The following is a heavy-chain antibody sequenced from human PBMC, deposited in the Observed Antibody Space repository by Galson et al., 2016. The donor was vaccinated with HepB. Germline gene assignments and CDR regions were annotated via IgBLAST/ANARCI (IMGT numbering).Heavy chain of an antibody. V-gene: IGHV3-33*01. CDR3: AREMGVAAPAVFDY. CDR1: GFTFSSYG. Sequence: SLRLSCAASGFTFSSYGMHWVRQAPGKGQAWVALIWSDGSNKYYADSVKGRFTISRDSSKNTLSLQMNSLRAEDTAVYYCAREMGVAAPAVFDYWGQGTLVTVSS. J-gene: IGHJ4*02. D-gene: IGHD6-13*01. CDR2: IWSDGSNK.